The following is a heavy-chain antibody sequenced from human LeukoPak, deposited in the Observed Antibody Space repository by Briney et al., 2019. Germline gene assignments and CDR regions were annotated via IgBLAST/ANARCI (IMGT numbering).Heavy chain of an antibody. CDR3: ALWFGELSSDY. J-gene: IGHJ4*02. Sequence: ASVKVSCKASGGTFSSYAMSWVRQAPGQGLEWMGGIIPIFGTANYAQKFQGRVTITADKSTSTAYMELSSLRSEDTAVYYCALWFGELSSDYWGQGTLVTVSS. CDR2: IIPIFGTA. V-gene: IGHV1-69*06. CDR1: GGTFSSYA. D-gene: IGHD3-10*01.